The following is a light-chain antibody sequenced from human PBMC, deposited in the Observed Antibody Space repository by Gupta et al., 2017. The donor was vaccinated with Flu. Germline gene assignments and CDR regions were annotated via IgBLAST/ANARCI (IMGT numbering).Light chain of an antibody. J-gene: IGKJ4*01. V-gene: IGKV3-15*01. CDR1: QSVSNS. CDR2: GTS. Sequence: ATLSVSPGEGATLSCRASQSVSNSLAWYQQKPGQAPRLLIFGTSTRDTGVPGRFSGSGYGTDFTLTISSRQSEDFAVYYCQQYINWPPLTFGGGTMVEIK. CDR3: QQYINWPPLT.